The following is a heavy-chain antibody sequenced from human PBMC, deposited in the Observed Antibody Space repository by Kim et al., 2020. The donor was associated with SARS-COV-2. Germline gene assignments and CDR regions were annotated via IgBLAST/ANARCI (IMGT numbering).Heavy chain of an antibody. CDR3: TRDLGCGGSCYSNYYYGMDV. Sequence: GGSLRLSCTASGFTFGDYAMSWFRQAPGKGLEWVGFIRSKAYGGTTEYAASVKGRFTISRDDSKSIAYLQMNSLKTEDTAVYYCTRDLGCGGSCYSNYYYGMDVWGQGTTVTVSS. V-gene: IGHV3-49*03. D-gene: IGHD2-15*01. CDR2: IRSKAYGGTT. J-gene: IGHJ6*02. CDR1: GFTFGDYA.